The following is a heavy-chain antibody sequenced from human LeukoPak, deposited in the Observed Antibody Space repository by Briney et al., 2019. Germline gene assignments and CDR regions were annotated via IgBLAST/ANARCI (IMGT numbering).Heavy chain of an antibody. CDR3: AREITIFGVVNPNWFDP. D-gene: IGHD3-3*01. CDR2: IKHSGST. Sequence: PSQTLSLTGALDGGSFSGNYWSWIRHPPKNGLEWIGEIKHSGSTNYNPHLKSRVTISVDTSKNQFSLKLSSVTAADTAVYYCAREITIFGVVNPNWFDPWGQGTLVTVSS. CDR1: GGSFSGNY. J-gene: IGHJ5*02. V-gene: IGHV4-34*01.